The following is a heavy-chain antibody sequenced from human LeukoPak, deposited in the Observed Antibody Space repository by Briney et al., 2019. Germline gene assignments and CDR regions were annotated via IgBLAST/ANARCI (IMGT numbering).Heavy chain of an antibody. D-gene: IGHD3-16*01. Sequence: GGSLRLSCAASGFNFSYTWMNWVRQVPGKGLEWVGRVKSKNDGGTVDYAATVKSRFTISRDDSRNMLSLQMNSLKTEDTAVYYCTSIVLGGICDHWGQGILVTVSS. CDR2: VKSKNDGGTV. CDR1: GFNFSYTW. J-gene: IGHJ4*02. V-gene: IGHV3-15*07. CDR3: TSIVLGGICDH.